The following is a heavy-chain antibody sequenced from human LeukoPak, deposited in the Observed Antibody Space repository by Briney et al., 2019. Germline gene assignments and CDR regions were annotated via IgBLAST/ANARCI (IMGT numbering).Heavy chain of an antibody. CDR1: GGSISSSNW. D-gene: IGHD6-13*01. CDR2: IYHSGST. CDR3: ARVKAAGILTPNNWFDP. V-gene: IGHV4-4*02. J-gene: IGHJ5*02. Sequence: PSETLSLTCAVSGGSISSSNWWSWVRQPPGKGLEWIGEIYHSGSTNYNPSLKSRVTISVDKSKNQFSLKLSSVTAADTAVYYRARVKAAGILTPNNWFDPWGQGTLVTVSS.